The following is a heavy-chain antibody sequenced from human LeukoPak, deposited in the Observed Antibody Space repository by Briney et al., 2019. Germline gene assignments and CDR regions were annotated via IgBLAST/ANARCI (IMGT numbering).Heavy chain of an antibody. Sequence: SETLSLTCTVSGDSIGSGAYYWSWIRQHPGRGLEWIGFIYYNGNTYYNPSLKSPATISVDTSKNQFSLKLTSVTAADTAVYCCARAYDSSGYYYYYYFDYWGPGTTVTVSP. CDR1: GDSIGSGAYY. J-gene: IGHJ4*02. CDR3: ARAYDSSGYYYYYYFDY. CDR2: IYYNGNT. V-gene: IGHV4-31*01. D-gene: IGHD3-22*01.